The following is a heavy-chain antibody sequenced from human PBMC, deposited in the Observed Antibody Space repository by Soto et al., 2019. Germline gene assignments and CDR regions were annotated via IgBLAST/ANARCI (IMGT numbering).Heavy chain of an antibody. CDR3: AHPYADPPYLDY. CDR2: IYWDDDK. D-gene: IGHD4-17*01. CDR1: GFSLSTSGVG. Sequence: QITLKESGPTLVKPTQTLTLTCTFSGFSLSTSGVGVCWIRQPPGKALEWLALIYWDDDKRYSPSLKCRLTIPTDTSKTKVVLTMTNMAPLDTATYYCAHPYADPPYLDYSGEGPLVTVSS. V-gene: IGHV2-5*02. J-gene: IGHJ4*02.